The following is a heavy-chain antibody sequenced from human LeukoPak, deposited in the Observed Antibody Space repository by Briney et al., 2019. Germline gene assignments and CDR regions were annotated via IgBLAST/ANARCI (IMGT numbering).Heavy chain of an antibody. CDR3: ARGQLGRGDFWSGYYRYSLDY. CDR1: GYTFTSYD. D-gene: IGHD3-3*01. J-gene: IGHJ4*02. V-gene: IGHV1-8*01. CDR2: MNPNSGNT. Sequence: ASVKVSCKASGYTFTSYDINWVRQATGQGLEWMGWMNPNSGNTGYAQKFQGRVTMTRNTSISTAYMELSSLRSEDTAVYYCARGQLGRGDFWSGYYRYSLDYWGQGTLVTVSS.